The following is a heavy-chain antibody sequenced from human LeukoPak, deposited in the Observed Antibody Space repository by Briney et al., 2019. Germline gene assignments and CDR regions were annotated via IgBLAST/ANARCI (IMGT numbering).Heavy chain of an antibody. D-gene: IGHD4-11*01. CDR3: ARGRVTFDI. CDR2: IYYSGST. J-gene: IGHJ3*02. V-gene: IGHV4-59*01. CDR1: SGSISSYY. Sequence: PSETLSLTCTVSSGSISSYYWSWIRQPPGKGLEWIGYIYYSGSTNYNPSLKGRVTISVDTSKNQFSLKLSSVTAADTAVYYCARGRVTFDICGQGTMVTVSS.